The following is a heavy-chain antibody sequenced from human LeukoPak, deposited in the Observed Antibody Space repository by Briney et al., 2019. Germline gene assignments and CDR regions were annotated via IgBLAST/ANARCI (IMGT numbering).Heavy chain of an antibody. CDR1: GGSISSSNYY. CDR3: AGHSTVTTFVLDP. V-gene: IGHV4-39*01. D-gene: IGHD4-17*01. Sequence: SETLSLTCTVSGGSISSSNYYWGWIRQPPGKELEWIGSIYYSGSTFYNPSLKSRVTISVDTSKNQLSLKLSSVTAADTAVYYCAGHSTVTTFVLDPWGQGTRVTVSS. CDR2: IYYSGST. J-gene: IGHJ5*02.